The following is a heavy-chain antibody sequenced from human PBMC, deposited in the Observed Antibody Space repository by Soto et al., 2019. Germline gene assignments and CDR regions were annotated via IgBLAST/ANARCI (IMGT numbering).Heavy chain of an antibody. J-gene: IGHJ4*02. CDR2: INPNSGGT. V-gene: IGHV1-2*02. Sequence: ASVKVSCKASGYTFTGYYMHWVRLAPGQGLEWMGWINPNSGGTNYAQKFQGRVTMTRDTSISTAYMELSRLRSDDTAVYYCARAGIVGATYDYWGQGTLVTVSS. CDR3: ARAGIVGATYDY. CDR1: GYTFTGYY. D-gene: IGHD1-26*01.